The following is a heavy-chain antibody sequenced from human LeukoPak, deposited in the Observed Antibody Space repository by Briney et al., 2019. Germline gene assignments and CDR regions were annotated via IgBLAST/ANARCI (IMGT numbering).Heavy chain of an antibody. V-gene: IGHV3-21*01. J-gene: IGHJ4*02. D-gene: IGHD3-22*01. CDR2: ITTSSSYI. Sequence: GGSLRLSRAASGFTFSTYTMNWVRQAPGKGLEWVSSITTSSSYIYYADSVKGRFTISRDNAKNSLYLQMNSLRVEDTAVYYCARVNAYYYDSSGYYYSYFDYWGQGTLVTVSS. CDR1: GFTFSTYT. CDR3: ARVNAYYYDSSGYYYSYFDY.